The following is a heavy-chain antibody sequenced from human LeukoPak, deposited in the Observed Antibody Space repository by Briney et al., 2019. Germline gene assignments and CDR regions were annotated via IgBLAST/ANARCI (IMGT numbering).Heavy chain of an antibody. J-gene: IGHJ6*02. V-gene: IGHV3-30*18. CDR3: AKDLGYCSSTSCPDYYYYGMDV. CDR1: GFTFSSYG. CDR2: ISYDGSNK. D-gene: IGHD2-2*01. Sequence: PGGSPRLSCAASGFTFSSYGMHWVRQAPGKGLEWVAVISYDGSNKYYADSVKGRFTISRDNSKNTLYLQMNSLRAEDTAVYYCAKDLGYCSSTSCPDYYYYGMDVWGQGTTVTVSS.